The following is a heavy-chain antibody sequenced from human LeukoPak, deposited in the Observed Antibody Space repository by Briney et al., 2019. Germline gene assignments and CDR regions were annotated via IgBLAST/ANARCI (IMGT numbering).Heavy chain of an antibody. J-gene: IGHJ4*02. CDR1: GITLSNYG. CDR3: AKRGVVIRRMLVGFHKGAYYFDS. CDR2: ISDSGGST. Sequence: GESLRLSCAVSGITLSNYGMSWVRQPPGKGLEWVAGISDSGGSTNYADSVKGRFTISRDNPKNTLYLQMNSLRAEVTAVCFCAKRGVVIRRMLVGFHKGAYYFDSWGQGALVTVSS. V-gene: IGHV3-23*01. D-gene: IGHD2-8*01.